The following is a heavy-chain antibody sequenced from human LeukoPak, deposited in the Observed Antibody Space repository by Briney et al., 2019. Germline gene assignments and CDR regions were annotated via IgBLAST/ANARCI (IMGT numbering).Heavy chain of an antibody. V-gene: IGHV3-30*18. J-gene: IGHJ4*02. CDR1: GFTFSSYA. CDR3: AKGGRMTTVTTVYFYYFDY. Sequence: GGSLRLSCAASGFTFSSYAMSWVRQAPGKGLEWVAVISYDGSNKYYADSVKGRFTISRDNSKNTLYLQMNSLRAEDTAVYYCAKGGRMTTVTTVYFYYFDYWGQGTLVTVSS. D-gene: IGHD4-4*01. CDR2: ISYDGSNK.